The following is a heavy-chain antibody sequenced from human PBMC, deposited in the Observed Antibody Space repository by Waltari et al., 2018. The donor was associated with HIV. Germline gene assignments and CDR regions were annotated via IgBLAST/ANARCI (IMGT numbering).Heavy chain of an antibody. J-gene: IGHJ6*02. CDR1: GFACSEHS. D-gene: IGHD2-21*01. Sequence: DVQLVGSGGGLVQPGGSLTLSCVASGFACSEHSINWVRQAPGKGLEWVSDISSSGTTISYADSVKGRFTVSRDNAKNSVYLQMSSLRAEDAAVYYCARDLCDSAMDIWGQGSTVTVSS. CDR2: ISSSGTTI. V-gene: IGHV3-48*01. CDR3: ARDLCDSAMDI.